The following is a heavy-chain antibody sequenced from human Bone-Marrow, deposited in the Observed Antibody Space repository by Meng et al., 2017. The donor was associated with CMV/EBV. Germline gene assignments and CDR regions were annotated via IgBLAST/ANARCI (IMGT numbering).Heavy chain of an antibody. D-gene: IGHD4-23*01. CDR2: ISAFNGNT. CDR1: GYTFTSYG. Sequence: ASVKVSCKASGYTFTSYGISWVRQAPGQGLEWVGWISAFNGNTNYAQKFQGRVTMTTDTSTSTAYMELRSLRSDDTAVYYCARGGWGGYGGNPFGYWGQGTLVTVSS. CDR3: ARGGWGGYGGNPFGY. J-gene: IGHJ4*02. V-gene: IGHV1-18*01.